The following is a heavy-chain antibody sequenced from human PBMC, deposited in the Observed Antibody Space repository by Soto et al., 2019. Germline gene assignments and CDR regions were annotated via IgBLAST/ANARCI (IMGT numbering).Heavy chain of an antibody. Sequence: QVQLVESGGGVVQPGRSLRLSCAASGFTFNTYAMHWVRQAPGKGLEWVAVISYDGSNKYYAGSVKGRFTISGDNSKNTLYLEMNSLRAEDTAVYYCAKDGGLRLAFYFDYWGQGTLVTVSS. CDR3: AKDGGLRLAFYFDY. CDR2: ISYDGSNK. D-gene: IGHD3-16*01. V-gene: IGHV3-30*18. J-gene: IGHJ4*02. CDR1: GFTFNTYA.